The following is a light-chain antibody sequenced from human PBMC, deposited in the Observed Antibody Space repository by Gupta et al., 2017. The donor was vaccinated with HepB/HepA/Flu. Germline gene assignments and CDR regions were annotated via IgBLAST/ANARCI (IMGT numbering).Light chain of an antibody. J-gene: IGKJ4*01. CDR1: QSVSSY. CDR3: QQRSSWPLT. Sequence: EIVLTQSPATLSLSPGERATLSCRASQSVSSYLAWYQQKPGQALRLLIYDASGRATGIPARFSGSGSGTDFTLTISSLEPEDFAVYYCQQRSSWPLTFGGGTKVEIK. CDR2: DAS. V-gene: IGKV3-11*01.